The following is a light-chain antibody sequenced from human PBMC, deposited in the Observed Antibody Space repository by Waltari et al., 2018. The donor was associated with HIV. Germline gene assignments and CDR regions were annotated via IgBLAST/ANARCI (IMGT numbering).Light chain of an antibody. CDR1: QSISTW. CDR2: SAS. Sequence: DIQMTQSPSTLSAYVGDTVTITCRASQSISTWLAWCQQRPGRVPKFLIYSASTLESGVPSRFTGSGSGTEFTLTITSLQPDDVATYYCQQYNNYPLTFGGGTKVEI. CDR3: QQYNNYPLT. V-gene: IGKV1-5*03. J-gene: IGKJ4*01.